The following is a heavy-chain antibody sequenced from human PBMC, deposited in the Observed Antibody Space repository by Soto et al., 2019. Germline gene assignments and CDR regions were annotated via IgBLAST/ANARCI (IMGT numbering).Heavy chain of an antibody. CDR1: GFAFATYA. D-gene: IGHD5-18*01. CDR2: ITNSGDST. CDR3: ARGGPRDGYRDLDY. Sequence: EVQLLESGGDLVQPGGSLRLSCAASGFAFATYAMTWVRQSPGKGLGWVSCITNSGDSTYFADSVKGRFTISRDDSKNTLYLQMSGLRAEDTAVYYCARGGPRDGYRDLDYWGPGTQVTVSS. J-gene: IGHJ4*02. V-gene: IGHV3-23*01.